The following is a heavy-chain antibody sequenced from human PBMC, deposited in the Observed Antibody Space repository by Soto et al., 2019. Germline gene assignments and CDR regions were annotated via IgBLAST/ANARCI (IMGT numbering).Heavy chain of an antibody. J-gene: IGHJ4*02. Sequence: ASVKVSCKASGYTFTSYGISWVRQAPGQGLEWMGWISAYNGNTNYAQKLQGRVTMTTDTSTSTAYMELRSLRSDDTAVYYCARVLLVDTAIFCSGGSCYDYWGQGTLVTASS. CDR1: GYTFTSYG. CDR3: ARVLLVDTAIFCSGGSCYDY. CDR2: ISAYNGNT. V-gene: IGHV1-18*01. D-gene: IGHD2-15*01.